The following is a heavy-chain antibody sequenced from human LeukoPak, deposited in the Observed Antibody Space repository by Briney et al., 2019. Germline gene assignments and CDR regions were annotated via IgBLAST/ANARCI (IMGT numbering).Heavy chain of an antibody. CDR2: ISGSGGVT. V-gene: IGHV3-23*01. Sequence: PEGSLRLSCAASGFTFSSYAMNWVRQAPGKGLGWVSVISGSGGVTYYADSVKGRFTISRDNSKNTLYLQMNSLRDEDTAVYYCAKDRAAYGRPTGWFDPWGQGTQVTVSS. D-gene: IGHD2-21*01. CDR3: AKDRAAYGRPTGWFDP. J-gene: IGHJ5*02. CDR1: GFTFSSYA.